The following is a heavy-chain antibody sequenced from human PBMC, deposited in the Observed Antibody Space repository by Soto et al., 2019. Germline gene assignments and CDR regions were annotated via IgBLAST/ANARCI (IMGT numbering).Heavy chain of an antibody. D-gene: IGHD2-15*01. CDR2: IKSDGTYT. V-gene: IGHV3-74*01. CDR1: GFTFSNYW. Sequence: GGSLRLSCTASGFTFSNYWMHWVRQAAGKGLEWVSRIKSDGTYTNYADSVKGRFTISRDNDKNSLYLQMNNLRAEDTATYYCARAHEVAWFDSWGLGTLVTVS. J-gene: IGHJ5*01. CDR3: ARAHEVAWFDS.